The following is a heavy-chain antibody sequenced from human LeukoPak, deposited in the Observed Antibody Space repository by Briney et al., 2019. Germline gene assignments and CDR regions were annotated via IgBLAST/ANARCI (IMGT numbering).Heavy chain of an antibody. CDR1: GGSISSGGYY. D-gene: IGHD3-3*01. Sequence: SETLSLTCTVSGGSISSGGYYWSWIRQHPGKGLEWIGYIYYSGSTYYNPSLKSRVAISVDTSKNQFSLKLSSVTAADTAVYYCARSRGTIPFDYWGQGTLVTVSS. CDR2: IYYSGST. J-gene: IGHJ4*02. V-gene: IGHV4-31*03. CDR3: ARSRGTIPFDY.